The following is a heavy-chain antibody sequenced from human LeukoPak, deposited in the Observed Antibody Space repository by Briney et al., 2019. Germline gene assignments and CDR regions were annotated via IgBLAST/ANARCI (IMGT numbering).Heavy chain of an antibody. CDR2: INHSGST. Sequence: SETLSLTCAVYGGSFSGYYWSWIRQPPGKGLEWIGEINHSGSTNYNPSLKSRVTISVDTSKNQFSLKLSSVTAADTAVYYCAREHGVAAAGYYFDYWGQGTLVTVSS. D-gene: IGHD6-13*01. J-gene: IGHJ4*02. V-gene: IGHV4-34*01. CDR3: AREHGVAAAGYYFDY. CDR1: GGSFSGYY.